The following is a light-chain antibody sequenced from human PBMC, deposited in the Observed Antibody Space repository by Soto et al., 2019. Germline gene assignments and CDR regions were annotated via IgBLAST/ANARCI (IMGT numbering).Light chain of an antibody. CDR2: DAS. V-gene: IGKV3-11*01. Sequence: EIVLTQSPSTLSLSPGERATLSCRASQSVSSYLAWYQQRLGQAPRLLIYDASRRATGISARFSGSGSGTDFTLTISSLEPEDFAVYYCQQRSDWPPTFGGGTKVEI. CDR1: QSVSSY. J-gene: IGKJ4*01. CDR3: QQRSDWPPT.